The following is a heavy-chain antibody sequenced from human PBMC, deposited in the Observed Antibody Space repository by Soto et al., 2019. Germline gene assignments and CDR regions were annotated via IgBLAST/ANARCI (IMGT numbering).Heavy chain of an antibody. V-gene: IGHV3-23*01. D-gene: IGHD3-10*01. J-gene: IGHJ6*03. Sequence: PGGSLRLSCAASGFTFSSYAMSWVRQAPGKGLEWVSAISGSGGSTYYADSVKGRFTISRDNSKNTLYLQMNSLRAEDTAVYYCAKAGKNYYGSGSYSRPPLHYYYMDVWGKGTTVPVSS. CDR2: ISGSGGST. CDR1: GFTFSSYA. CDR3: AKAGKNYYGSGSYSRPPLHYYYMDV.